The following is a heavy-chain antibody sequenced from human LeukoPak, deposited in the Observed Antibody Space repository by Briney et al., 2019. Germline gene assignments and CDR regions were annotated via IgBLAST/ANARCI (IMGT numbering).Heavy chain of an antibody. CDR2: IYYSGST. Sequence: PSETLSLTCTVPGGSISSYYWSWIRQPPGKGLEWIGYIYYSGSTNYNASLKSRVSISVDTSKNQFSLRLSSVTAADPAVYYCAGGFYGSGSYYKSPFDCWGQGTLVTVSS. CDR3: AGGFYGSGSYYKSPFDC. D-gene: IGHD3-10*01. J-gene: IGHJ4*02. CDR1: GGSISSYY. V-gene: IGHV4-59*01.